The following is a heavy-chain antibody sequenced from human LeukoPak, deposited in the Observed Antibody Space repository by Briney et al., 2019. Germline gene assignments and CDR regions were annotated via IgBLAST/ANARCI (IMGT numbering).Heavy chain of an antibody. Sequence: SETLSLTCTVSGGSISSYYWSWIRQPPGKGLEWIGYIYYSGSTNYNPSLKSRVTISVDTSKNQFSLKLSSVTAADAAVYYCARGLAAAAVAGLDYWGQGTLVTVSS. J-gene: IGHJ4*02. D-gene: IGHD6-19*01. CDR1: GGSISSYY. CDR2: IYYSGST. CDR3: ARGLAAAAVAGLDY. V-gene: IGHV4-59*01.